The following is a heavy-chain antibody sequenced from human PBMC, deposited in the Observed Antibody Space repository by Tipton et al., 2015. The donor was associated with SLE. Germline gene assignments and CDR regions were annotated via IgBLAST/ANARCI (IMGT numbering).Heavy chain of an antibody. V-gene: IGHV4-59*12. J-gene: IGHJ5*01. CDR2: INYSGTT. CDR1: GGSIGSYY. Sequence: LRLSCSASGGSIGSYYWSWIRQPPGRGPVWIGYINYSGTTTYNPSLKSRVTISVDPSKNHFSLNLDSVTAADTAVYYCARGVSFDSWGQGTLVTVSS. CDR3: ARGVSFDS.